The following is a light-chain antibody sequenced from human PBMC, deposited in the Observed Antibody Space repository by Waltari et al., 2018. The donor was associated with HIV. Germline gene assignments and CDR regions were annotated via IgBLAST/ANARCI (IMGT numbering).Light chain of an antibody. V-gene: IGKV3D-15*01. CDR3: HQYNDWPRCT. J-gene: IGKJ2*02. Sequence: VLLTQSPVTLSVSPGDRVTLSCRASQNIGSYLACYQQKTGQPPSLLVYGASIRAPGIPARFTGSGSGTDFNLIIDGLQPDDCALYYCHQYNDWPRCTFGQGTKVEIK. CDR2: GAS. CDR1: QNIGSY.